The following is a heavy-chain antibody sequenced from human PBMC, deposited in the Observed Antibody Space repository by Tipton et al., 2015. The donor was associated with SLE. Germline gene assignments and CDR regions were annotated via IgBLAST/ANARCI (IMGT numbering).Heavy chain of an antibody. D-gene: IGHD3-10*01. CDR3: ARDERMIRGLITH. V-gene: IGHV3-66*02. CDR1: GFTVSSSY. CDR2: IYAGGTT. Sequence: SLRLSCAASGFTVSSSYMNWVRQAPGKGLEWVPVIYAGGTTYYADSVKGRFTISRDNSKNTLYLQMNSLRGEDTAVYYCARDERMIRGLITHWGQGTLVTVSS. J-gene: IGHJ4*02.